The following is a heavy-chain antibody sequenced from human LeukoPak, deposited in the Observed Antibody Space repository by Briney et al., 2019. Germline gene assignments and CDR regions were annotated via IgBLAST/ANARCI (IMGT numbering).Heavy chain of an antibody. CDR2: IYYSGST. D-gene: IGHD6-6*01. CDR1: GGSISSSSYY. Sequence: SETLSLTCTVSGGSISSSSYYWGWIRQPPGKGLQWIGSIYYSGSTYYNPSLESRVTISVDTSKNQFSLKVSSVTAADTAVYYCARRGASSSEEYWGQGTLVIVSS. J-gene: IGHJ4*02. CDR3: ARRGASSSEEY. V-gene: IGHV4-39*01.